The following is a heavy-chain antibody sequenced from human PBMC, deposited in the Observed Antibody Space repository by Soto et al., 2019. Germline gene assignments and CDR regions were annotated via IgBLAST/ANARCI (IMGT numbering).Heavy chain of an antibody. CDR3: AGDHYGGDVIQLLYFYNMAV. D-gene: IGHD3-10*01. J-gene: IGHJ6*02. Sequence: QVQLVQSGAEVKKPGSSVKVSCKASGVTFSSYAISWVRQAPGQGLEWMGGIITILGTANYAQKFQGRVTITADESTRTAYMGLSCLRSEDTAVYDCAGDHYGGDVIQLLYFYNMAVWGHGTTVTVSS. CDR1: GVTFSSYA. CDR2: IITILGTA. V-gene: IGHV1-69*12.